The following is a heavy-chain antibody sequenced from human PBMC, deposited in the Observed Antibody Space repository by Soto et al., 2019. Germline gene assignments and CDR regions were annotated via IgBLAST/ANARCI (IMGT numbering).Heavy chain of an antibody. CDR2: IKQDGSEK. V-gene: IGHV3-7*01. CDR1: GFTFSSYW. CDR3: ARDKPPSTDAFAI. Sequence: EVQLVESGGGLVQPGGSLRLSCAASGFTFSSYWMSWVRQAPGKGLEWVANIKQDGSEKYYVDSVKGRFTISRDNAKNSLYLQMNSLRAEDTAVYYCARDKPPSTDAFAIWGQGTMVTVST. J-gene: IGHJ3*02.